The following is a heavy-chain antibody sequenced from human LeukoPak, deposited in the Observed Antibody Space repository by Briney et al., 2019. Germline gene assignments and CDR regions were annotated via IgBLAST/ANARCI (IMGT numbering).Heavy chain of an antibody. CDR1: GYTFTSYD. CDR2: MNPNSGNT. J-gene: IGHJ4*02. Sequence: ASVKVSCKASGYTFTSYDINWVRQATGQGLEWMGWMNPNSGNTGYAQKFQGRVTMTSNTSISTAYMELSSLRSEDTAVYYCARGRHYDFWSGYTSLDYWGQGTLVTVSS. D-gene: IGHD3-3*01. CDR3: ARGRHYDFWSGYTSLDY. V-gene: IGHV1-8*01.